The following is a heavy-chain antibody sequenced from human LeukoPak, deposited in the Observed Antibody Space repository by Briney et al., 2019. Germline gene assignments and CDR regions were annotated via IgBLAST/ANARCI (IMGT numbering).Heavy chain of an antibody. Sequence: PSETLSLTCTVSGDSISSYNYYWGWIRQPPEKGLEWIGNVFHTGSTYYNPALTSRLSISVDTSREQFSLTLSSVTAADTAVYYCVRRHESRTYSFDKWGRGTLVTVSS. CDR1: GDSISSYNYY. V-gene: IGHV4-39*01. CDR3: VRRHESRTYSFDK. D-gene: IGHD3-22*01. CDR2: VFHTGST. J-gene: IGHJ4*02.